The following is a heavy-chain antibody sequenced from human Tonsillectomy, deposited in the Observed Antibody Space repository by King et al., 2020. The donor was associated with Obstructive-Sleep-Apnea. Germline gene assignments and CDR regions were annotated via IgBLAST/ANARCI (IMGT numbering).Heavy chain of an antibody. CDR2: ISYDGSIK. D-gene: IGHD2-2*01. Sequence: VQLVESGGGVVQPGRSLRLSCAASGFTFSSHAMHWVRQAPGKGLEWVAVISYDGSIKYYADSVKGRFTISRDNSKNTLYLQMNSLRAEDTAVYYCARDKDIVIGPAVMVDFYYGMDVWGQGTTVTVSS. V-gene: IGHV3-30*04. J-gene: IGHJ6*02. CDR1: GFTFSSHA. CDR3: ARDKDIVIGPAVMVDFYYGMDV.